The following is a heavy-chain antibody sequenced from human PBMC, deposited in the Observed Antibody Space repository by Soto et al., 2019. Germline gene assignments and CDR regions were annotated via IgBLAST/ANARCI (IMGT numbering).Heavy chain of an antibody. J-gene: IGHJ6*02. Sequence: PGGSLRLSCAASGFTFSSYAMLWVRQAPGKGLVWVSRINSDGSSTSYADSVKGRFTISRDNAKNTLYLQMNSLRAEDTAVYYCAREMTAQIIGDGYYYYYGMDVWGQGTTVTVSS. V-gene: IGHV3-74*01. CDR2: INSDGSST. CDR3: AREMTAQIIGDGYYYYYGMDV. D-gene: IGHD3-16*02. CDR1: GFTFSSYA.